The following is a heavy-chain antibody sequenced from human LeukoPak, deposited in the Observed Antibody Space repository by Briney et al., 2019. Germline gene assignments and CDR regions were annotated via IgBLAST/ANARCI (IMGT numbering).Heavy chain of an antibody. CDR3: ARARYCSSTSCYFWFDP. V-gene: IGHV1-69*01. CDR1: GGTFSSYA. Sequence: GASVTVSCKASGGTFSSYAISWVRQAPGQGLEWMGGIIPIFGTANYAQKFQGRVTITADESTSTAYMELSSLRSEDTAVYYCARARYCSSTSCYFWFDPWGQGTLVTVSS. CDR2: IIPIFGTA. J-gene: IGHJ5*02. D-gene: IGHD2-2*01.